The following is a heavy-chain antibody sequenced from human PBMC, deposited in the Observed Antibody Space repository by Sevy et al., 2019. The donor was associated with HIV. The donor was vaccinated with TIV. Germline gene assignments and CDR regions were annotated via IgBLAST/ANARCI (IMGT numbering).Heavy chain of an antibody. CDR1: GFTFSSYW. Sequence: GGSLRLSCAASGFTFSSYWMSWVRQAPGKGLEWVVNIKQDGREKYYVDSVKGRFTISRDNAKNSLYLQMNSLRAEDTAVYYCARRSRGGWYHYYYGMDVWGQGTTVTVSS. CDR2: IKQDGREK. CDR3: ARRSRGGWYHYYYGMDV. V-gene: IGHV3-7*01. J-gene: IGHJ6*02. D-gene: IGHD6-19*01.